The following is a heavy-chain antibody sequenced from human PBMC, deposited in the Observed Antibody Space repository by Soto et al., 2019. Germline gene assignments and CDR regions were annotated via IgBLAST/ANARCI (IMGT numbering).Heavy chain of an antibody. CDR3: ARVERGTATTVVDAFDI. CDR2: MSHRGGT. Sequence: QVQLQQWGAGLLKPSETLSLTCAVYGGFVSSGSYYWSWIRQPPGKGLEWIGEMSHRGGTHFNPALKSRVTISVDTSTNQCSLKMSSVTAADTALYYCARVERGTATTVVDAFDIWGPGTMVTVSS. V-gene: IGHV4-34*01. CDR1: GGFVSSGSYY. D-gene: IGHD1-1*01. J-gene: IGHJ3*02.